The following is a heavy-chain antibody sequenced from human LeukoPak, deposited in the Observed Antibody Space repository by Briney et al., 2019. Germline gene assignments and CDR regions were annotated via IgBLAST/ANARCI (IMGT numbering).Heavy chain of an antibody. D-gene: IGHD6-19*01. CDR3: ARDQGYSSGPHFDY. CDR1: GFTLSSYW. Sequence: PGGSLRLSCAASGFTLSSYWMSWVRQAPGRGLEWVANIKQDGSEKYYVDSVKGRFTISRDNAKNSLYLQMNSLRAEDTAVYYCARDQGYSSGPHFDYWGQGTLVTVSS. V-gene: IGHV3-7*01. J-gene: IGHJ4*02. CDR2: IKQDGSEK.